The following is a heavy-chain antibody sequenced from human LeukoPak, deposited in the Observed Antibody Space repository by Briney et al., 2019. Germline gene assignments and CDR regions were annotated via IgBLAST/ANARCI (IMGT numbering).Heavy chain of an antibody. CDR1: GYIFVTSD. CDR2: MNPLSGNT. J-gene: IGHJ4*02. CDR3: ARIAVGGTRAY. D-gene: IGHD6-19*01. Sequence: ASVKVSCKASGYIFVTSDINWVRQAAGQGLEWMGWMNPLSGNTGYAQKFQGRVTMTRNTSIGTAYMELSSLRSEDTAVYYCARIAVGGTRAYWGQGTLVTVSS. V-gene: IGHV1-8*01.